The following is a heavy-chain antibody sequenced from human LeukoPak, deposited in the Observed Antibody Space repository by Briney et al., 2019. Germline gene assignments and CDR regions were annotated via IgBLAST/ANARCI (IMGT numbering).Heavy chain of an antibody. CDR1: GFTVSSNY. V-gene: IGHV3-53*01. Sequence: GGSLRLSCAASGFTVSSNYMSWVRQAPGKGLEWVSVIYSGGSTYYADSVKGRSTISRDNSKNTLYLQMNSLRAEDTAVYYCTREVSGWYYFDYWGQGTLVTVSS. CDR3: TREVSGWYYFDY. D-gene: IGHD6-19*01. CDR2: IYSGGST. J-gene: IGHJ4*02.